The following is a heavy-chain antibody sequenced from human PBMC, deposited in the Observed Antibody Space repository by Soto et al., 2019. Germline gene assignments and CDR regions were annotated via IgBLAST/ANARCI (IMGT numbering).Heavy chain of an antibody. CDR2: ISYDGSNK. CDR1: GFTFSSYG. Sequence: GGSLRLSCAASGFTFSSYGMHWVRQAPGKGLEWVAVISYDGSNKYYADSVKGRFTISRDNSKNTLYLQMNSLRAEDTAVYYCAKAAARYQLDYYFDYWSQGTLVPVSS. CDR3: AKAAARYQLDYYFDY. J-gene: IGHJ4*02. D-gene: IGHD6-6*01. V-gene: IGHV3-30*18.